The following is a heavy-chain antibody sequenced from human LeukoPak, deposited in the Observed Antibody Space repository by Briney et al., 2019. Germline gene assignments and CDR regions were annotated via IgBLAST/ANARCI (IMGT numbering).Heavy chain of an antibody. V-gene: IGHV1-2*02. CDR3: ARATRGVREPLFDY. J-gene: IGHJ4*02. CDR2: INPNSGGT. Sequence: ASVKVSCKTSGYTFTGYYMHWVRQAPGQGIEWMGWINPNSGGTNYAQKFQGRVTMTRDTSISTAYMELSRLRSDDTAVYYCARATRGVREPLFDYWGQGTLVTVSS. CDR1: GYTFTGYY. D-gene: IGHD1-26*01.